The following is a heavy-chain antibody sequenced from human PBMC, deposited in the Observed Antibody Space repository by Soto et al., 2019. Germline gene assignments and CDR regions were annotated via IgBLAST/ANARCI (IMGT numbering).Heavy chain of an antibody. D-gene: IGHD2-15*01. J-gene: IGHJ4*02. Sequence: GGSLRLSCAASGFTFSSYWVHWVRQAPGKGLVWVSRINNDGSSTNYADSVKGRFTISRDNSKNTLYLQMNSLRAEDTAVYYCANGYCSGGSCYSWYFDYWGQGTLVTVSS. CDR1: GFTFSSYW. CDR2: INNDGSST. V-gene: IGHV3-74*01. CDR3: ANGYCSGGSCYSWYFDY.